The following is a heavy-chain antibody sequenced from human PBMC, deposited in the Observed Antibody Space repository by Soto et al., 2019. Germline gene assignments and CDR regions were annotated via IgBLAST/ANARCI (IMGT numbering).Heavy chain of an antibody. Sequence: QLQLQESGPGLVKPSETLSLTCAVSGGSVSSGGNYWGWIRQSPGKGLEWIGSVHDTGTTHYNPSLPSRVTISVDTSKNQFSLNVNSVTAAATAVYYCARGLSSPSAAGVWGQGTLVTVSP. D-gene: IGHD6-6*01. CDR3: ARGLSSPSAAGV. CDR2: VHDTGTT. V-gene: IGHV4-39*01. CDR1: GGSVSSGGNY. J-gene: IGHJ4*02.